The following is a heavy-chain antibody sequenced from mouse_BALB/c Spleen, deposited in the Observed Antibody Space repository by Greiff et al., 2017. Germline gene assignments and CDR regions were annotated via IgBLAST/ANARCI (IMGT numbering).Heavy chain of an antibody. CDR1: GFTFSSYA. CDR2: ISSGGST. D-gene: IGHD2-1*01. J-gene: IGHJ4*01. Sequence: EVHLVESGGGLVKPGGSLKLSCAASGFTFSSYAMSWVRQTPEKRLEWVASISSGGSTYYPDSVKGRFTISRDNARNILSLQMSSLRSEDTAMYYCARGGDGNSGYAMDYWGQGTSVTVSS. V-gene: IGHV5-6-5*01. CDR3: ARGGDGNSGYAMDY.